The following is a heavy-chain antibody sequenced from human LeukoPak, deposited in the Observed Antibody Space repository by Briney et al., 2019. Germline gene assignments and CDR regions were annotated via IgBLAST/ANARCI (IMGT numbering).Heavy chain of an antibody. CDR3: ARTPSGYYYMDV. D-gene: IGHD6-25*01. J-gene: IGHJ6*03. V-gene: IGHV1-69*05. CDR1: GGTFSSYA. CDR2: IIPIFGTA. Sequence: GSSVKVSCKASGGTFSSYAISWVRQAPGQGLEWMGGIIPIFGTAYYAQKFQGRVTITTDESTSTAYMELSSLRSEDTAVYYCARTPSGYYYMDVWGKGTTVTVSS.